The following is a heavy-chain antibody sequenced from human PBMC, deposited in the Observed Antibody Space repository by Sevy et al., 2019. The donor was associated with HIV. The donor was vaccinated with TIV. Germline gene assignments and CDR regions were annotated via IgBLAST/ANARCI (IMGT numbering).Heavy chain of an antibody. V-gene: IGHV4-34*01. CDR3: AGWRGTRVTMMVVVVTGYFYY. CDR1: GGSFSDYS. Sequence: SETLSLTCAVYGGSFSDYSWNWIRQPPGKGLEWIGEINHSGNTNYNPSLKSRVTISIDASKNEVSLKVTSETAADTAVYYCAGWRGTRVTMMVVVVTGYFYYWGQGTPVTVSS. CDR2: INHSGNT. J-gene: IGHJ4*02. D-gene: IGHD3-22*01.